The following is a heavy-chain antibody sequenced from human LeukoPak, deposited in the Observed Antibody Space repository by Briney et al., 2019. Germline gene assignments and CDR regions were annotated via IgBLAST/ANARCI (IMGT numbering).Heavy chain of an antibody. CDR2: IIPIFGTA. J-gene: IGHJ6*04. D-gene: IGHD3-16*02. CDR3: ARAIVEPYAGYYGMDV. V-gene: IGHV1-69*06. Sequence: SVKVSCRASGGTFSSYAISWVRQAPGQGLEWMGGIIPIFGTANYAQKFQGRVTITADKSTSTAYMELSSLRSEDTAVYYCARAIVEPYAGYYGMDVWGKGTTVTVSS. CDR1: GGTFSSYA.